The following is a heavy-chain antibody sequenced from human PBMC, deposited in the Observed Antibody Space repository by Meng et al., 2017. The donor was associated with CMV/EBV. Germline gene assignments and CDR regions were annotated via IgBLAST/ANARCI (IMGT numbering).Heavy chain of an antibody. CDR2: IYWDDDK. CDR1: GFSLSTSGVG. Sequence: IWKESVPTLVKPTQTLTLTCTFTGFSLSTSGVGVGWIRQPPGKALEWLALIYWDDDKRYSPSLKSRLTITKDTSKNQVVLTMTNMDPVDTATYYCAHRGRIAAAGTDWFDPWGQGTLVTVSS. J-gene: IGHJ5*02. CDR3: AHRGRIAAAGTDWFDP. D-gene: IGHD6-13*01. V-gene: IGHV2-5*02.